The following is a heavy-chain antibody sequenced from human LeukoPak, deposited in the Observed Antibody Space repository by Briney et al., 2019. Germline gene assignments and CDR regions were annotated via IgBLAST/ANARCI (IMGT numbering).Heavy chain of an antibody. V-gene: IGHV3-33*01. J-gene: IGHJ4*02. CDR3: AREGIVGAAFDY. D-gene: IGHD1-26*01. Sequence: PGGSLRLSCAASGFTFSSYGMNWVRQAPGKGLEWVAVIWYDGSNKYYADSVKGRFTISRDNSKNTLYLQMNSLRAEDTAVYYCAREGIVGAAFDYWGQGTLVTVSS. CDR1: GFTFSSYG. CDR2: IWYDGSNK.